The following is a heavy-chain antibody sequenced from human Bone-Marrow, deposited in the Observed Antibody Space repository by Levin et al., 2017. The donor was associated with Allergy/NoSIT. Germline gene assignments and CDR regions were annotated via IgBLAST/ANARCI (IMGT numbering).Heavy chain of an antibody. J-gene: IGHJ4*02. CDR3: TRTLGRGSFSPY. Sequence: GGSLRLSCAAAGFTFSDHYMDWVRQAPGKELEWVGRSRNKANSYTTEYATSVKDRFTISRDESKNSLYLQMDSLKTEDTAVYYCTRTLGRGSFSPYWGQGTLVTVS. V-gene: IGHV3-72*01. D-gene: IGHD1-26*01. CDR1: GFTFSDHY. CDR2: SRNKANSYTT.